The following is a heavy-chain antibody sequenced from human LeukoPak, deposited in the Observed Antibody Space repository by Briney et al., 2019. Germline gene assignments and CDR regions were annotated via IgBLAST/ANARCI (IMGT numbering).Heavy chain of an antibody. CDR1: GGTFSSYA. Sequence: SVKVSCKASGGTFSSYAISWVRQAPGQGLEWMGGIIPIFGAANYAQKFQGRVTITADKSTSTAYMELSSLRSEDTAVYYCARSSIIAAAGPYYFDYWGQGTLVTVSS. CDR3: ARSSIIAAAGPYYFDY. V-gene: IGHV1-69*06. CDR2: IIPIFGAA. D-gene: IGHD6-13*01. J-gene: IGHJ4*02.